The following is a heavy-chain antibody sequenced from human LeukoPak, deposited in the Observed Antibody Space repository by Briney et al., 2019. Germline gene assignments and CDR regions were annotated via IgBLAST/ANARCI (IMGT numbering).Heavy chain of an antibody. CDR2: IKQDGSEK. J-gene: IGHJ6*02. D-gene: IGHD6-13*01. Sequence: GGSLRLSCAASGFTFSSYWMSWVRQAPGKGLEWVANIKQDGSEKYYVDSVKGRFTISRDNAKNSLYLQMNSLRAEDTAVYYCARDSSRSSSWYGYYYYGMDVWGQGTTVTVSS. CDR3: ARDSSRSSSWYGYYYYGMDV. V-gene: IGHV3-7*01. CDR1: GFTFSSYW.